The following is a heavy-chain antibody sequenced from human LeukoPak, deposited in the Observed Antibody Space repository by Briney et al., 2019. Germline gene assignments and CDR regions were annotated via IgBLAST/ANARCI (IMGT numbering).Heavy chain of an antibody. D-gene: IGHD3-3*01. V-gene: IGHV3-48*01. CDR2: ISSSSSTI. Sequence: GGSLRLSCAASGFTFSSYSMNWVRQAPGKGLEWVSYISSSSSTIYYADSVKGRFTISRDNAKNSLYLQMNSLRAEDTAVYYCARPRRITIFGVVITEYYFDYWGQGTLVTVSS. CDR3: ARPRRITIFGVVITEYYFDY. J-gene: IGHJ4*02. CDR1: GFTFSSYS.